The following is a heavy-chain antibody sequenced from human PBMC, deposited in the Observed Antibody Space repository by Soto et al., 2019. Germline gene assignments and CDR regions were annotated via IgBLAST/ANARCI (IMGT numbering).Heavy chain of an antibody. V-gene: IGHV1-2*04. D-gene: IGHD5-12*01. CDR3: ARDPGYSGYDYFDY. CDR2: INPNSGGT. CDR1: GYTFTCYY. J-gene: IGHJ4*02. Sequence: ASVKVSCKASGYTFTCYYMHWVRQAPGQGLEWMGWINPNSGGTNYAQKFQGWVTMTRDTSISTAYMELSRLRSDDTAVYYCARDPGYSGYDYFDYWGQGTLVTVSS.